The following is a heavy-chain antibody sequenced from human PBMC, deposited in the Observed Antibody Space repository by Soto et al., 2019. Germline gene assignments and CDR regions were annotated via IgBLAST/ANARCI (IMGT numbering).Heavy chain of an antibody. CDR2: IYGGGNGP. CDR3: GKMEGMDAWAYSFDS. D-gene: IGHD2-2*03. Sequence: EVQVLESGGGLVQPGGSLRLSCAATGFTFSDFAMRWVRQAPGKGLEWVSRIYGGGNGPHYADSVKGRVTISRDNSRNSLYLQLNSLKDEDTAVYYFGKMEGMDAWAYSFDSWGQGTLVTVSS. CDR1: GFTFSDFA. J-gene: IGHJ4*02. V-gene: IGHV3-23*01.